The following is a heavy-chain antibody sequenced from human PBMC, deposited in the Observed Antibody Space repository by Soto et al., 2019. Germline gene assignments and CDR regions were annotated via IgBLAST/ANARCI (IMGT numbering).Heavy chain of an antibody. J-gene: IGHJ3*01. CDR2: ISYDGNNK. CDR1: GFIFSDFG. CDR3: VKGDLDTAVVNSPDAFDF. Sequence: GGSLRLSCEAPGFIFSDFGIHWGRQAPGKGLEWVAVISYDGNNKYYAQSVKGRFTISRDNSKNTLFLNMDSLRPEDTAVYHCVKGDLDTAVVNSPDAFDFWGPGTMVTVSS. D-gene: IGHD5-18*01. V-gene: IGHV3-30*18.